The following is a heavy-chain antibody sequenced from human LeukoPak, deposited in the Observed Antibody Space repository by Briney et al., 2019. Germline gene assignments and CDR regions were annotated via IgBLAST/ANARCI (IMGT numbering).Heavy chain of an antibody. CDR1: GYTFSGYY. CDR2: INPKSGGT. Sequence: ASVKVSCKASGYTFSGYYVHWVRQAPGQGLEWMGWINPKSGGTNYAQKFQGRVTMARDTSISTGYMEMSSLRSDDTAVYYCARDRGVILSHFDYWGQGTLVTVSS. J-gene: IGHJ4*02. D-gene: IGHD2/OR15-2a*01. CDR3: ARDRGVILSHFDY. V-gene: IGHV1-2*02.